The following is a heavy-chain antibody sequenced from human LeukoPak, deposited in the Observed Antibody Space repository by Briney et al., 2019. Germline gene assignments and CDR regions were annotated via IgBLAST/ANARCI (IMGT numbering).Heavy chain of an antibody. V-gene: IGHV3-21*01. CDR3: ARVSRLTMAFDI. J-gene: IGHJ3*02. CDR2: ISSSSSYI. CDR1: GFTFSSYS. Sequence: GGTLRLSCAASGFTFSSYSMNWVRQAPGKGLEWVSSISSSSSYIYYADSVKGRFTISRDNAKNSLYLQMNSLRAEDTAVYYCARVSRLTMAFDIRGQGTMVSVSS. D-gene: IGHD1-1*01.